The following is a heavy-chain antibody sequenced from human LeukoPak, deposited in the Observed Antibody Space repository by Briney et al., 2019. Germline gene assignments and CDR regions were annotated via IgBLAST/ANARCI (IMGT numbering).Heavy chain of an antibody. J-gene: IGHJ4*02. V-gene: IGHV3-30-3*01. CDR1: GSTFSSYA. D-gene: IGHD4-17*01. CDR2: ISYDGSNK. Sequence: GGSLRLSCAASGSTFSSYAMHWVRQAPGKGLEWVAVISYDGSNKYYADSVKGRFTISRDNSKNTLYLQMNSLRAEDTAVYYCARESTVTPGYWGQGTLVTVSS. CDR3: ARESTVTPGY.